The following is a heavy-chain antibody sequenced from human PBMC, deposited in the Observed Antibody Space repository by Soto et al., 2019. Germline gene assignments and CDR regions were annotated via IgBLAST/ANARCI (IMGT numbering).Heavy chain of an antibody. V-gene: IGHV4-4*02. CDR1: GGSISSSNW. J-gene: IGHJ5*02. D-gene: IGHD3-10*01. Sequence: PSETLSLTCAVSGGSISSSNWWSWVRQPPGKGLEWIGEIYHSGSTNYNPSLKSRVTISVDTSKNQFSLKLSSVTAADTAVYYCARDLITMVRGETWFDPWGQGTLVTVSS. CDR2: IYHSGST. CDR3: ARDLITMVRGETWFDP.